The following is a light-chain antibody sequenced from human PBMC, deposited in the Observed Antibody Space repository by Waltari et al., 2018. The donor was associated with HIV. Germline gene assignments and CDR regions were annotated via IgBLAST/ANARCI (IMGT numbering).Light chain of an antibody. J-gene: IGKJ1*01. V-gene: IGKV3-15*01. CDR3: QQYDKWPWT. CDR1: QSVSNK. Sequence: EVVLTQSPATLSVSPGERATLSCRARQSVSNKLAWLQQKQGQGPRLIINGASTRATGNPSRFSGSGSGTECTLTISSLQSEDFAVYYCQQYDKWPWTFGQGTKVEIK. CDR2: GAS.